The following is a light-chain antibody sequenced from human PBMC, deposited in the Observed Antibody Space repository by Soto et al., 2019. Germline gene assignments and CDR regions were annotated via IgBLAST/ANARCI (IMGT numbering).Light chain of an antibody. CDR3: TAWDGSLNVRV. CDR1: SSDVGAYDY. V-gene: IGLV2-14*01. J-gene: IGLJ3*02. Sequence: QSVLTQPASVSGSPGQSITVSCTGTSSDVGAYDYVSWYQHHPGKAPKLIIYEVTNRPSGVSNRFSGSKSGNTASLTISGLQAEDEADYYCTAWDGSLNVRVFGGGTQLTVL. CDR2: EVT.